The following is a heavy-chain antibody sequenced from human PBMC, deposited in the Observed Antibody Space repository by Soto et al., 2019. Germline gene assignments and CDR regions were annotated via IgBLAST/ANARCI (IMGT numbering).Heavy chain of an antibody. J-gene: IGHJ4*02. V-gene: IGHV3-23*01. CDR3: ALHRKTDNWNYVISFDY. CDR2: ISGSGGST. Sequence: GGSLRLSCAASGFTFSSYAMSWVRQAPGKGLEWVSAISGSGGSTYYADSVKGRFTISRDNSKNTLYLQMNSLRAEDTAVYYCALHRKTDNWNYVISFDYWGQGTLVTVSS. CDR1: GFTFSSYA. D-gene: IGHD1-7*01.